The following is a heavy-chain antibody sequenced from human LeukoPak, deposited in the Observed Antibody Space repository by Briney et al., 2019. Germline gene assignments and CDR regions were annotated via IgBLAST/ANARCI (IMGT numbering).Heavy chain of an antibody. V-gene: IGHV3-48*01. CDR2: ISSSSTI. Sequence: GGSLRLSCAASGFTFSSYSMNWVRQAPGKGLEWVSYISSSSTIYYADSVKGRFTISRDNAKNSLYLQMNSLRAEDTAVYYCAREDVGYYDSSGYYYVSWGQGTLVTVSS. CDR1: GFTFSSYS. D-gene: IGHD3-22*01. CDR3: AREDVGYYDSSGYYYVS. J-gene: IGHJ4*02.